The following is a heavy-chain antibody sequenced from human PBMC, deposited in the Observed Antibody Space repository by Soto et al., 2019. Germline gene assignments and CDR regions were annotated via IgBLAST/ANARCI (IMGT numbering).Heavy chain of an antibody. CDR3: GSSVAAGYSYGYNPLAY. CDR2: TYIGGST. D-gene: IGHD5-18*01. V-gene: IGHV4-31*03. Sequence: SETLSLTCSVSGGSISSSRYYWTWIRQVPGKGLEWIGYTYIGGSTYYDPSLKSRLSISLDTSKNQFSLRLTSVSAADTAIYYCGSSVAAGYSYGYNPLAYWGRGTLVTVSS. CDR1: GGSISSSRYY. J-gene: IGHJ4*02.